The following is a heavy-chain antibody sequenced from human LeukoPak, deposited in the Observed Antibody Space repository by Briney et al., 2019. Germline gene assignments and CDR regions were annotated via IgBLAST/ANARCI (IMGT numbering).Heavy chain of an antibody. CDR3: AKCSGGSCYMGGLFDY. Sequence: PGGSLRLSCAASGFTFSSYAMSWVRQAPGKGLEWVSAISGSGGSTYYADSVKGRFTISRDNSKNTLYLQMNSLRAEDTAVYYCAKCSGGSCYMGGLFDYWGQGTLVTVSS. V-gene: IGHV3-23*01. CDR1: GFTFSSYA. J-gene: IGHJ4*02. CDR2: ISGSGGST. D-gene: IGHD2-15*01.